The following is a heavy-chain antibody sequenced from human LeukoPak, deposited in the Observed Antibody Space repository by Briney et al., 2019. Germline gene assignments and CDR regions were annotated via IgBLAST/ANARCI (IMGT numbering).Heavy chain of an antibody. CDR2: ISAYNGNT. V-gene: IGHV1-18*01. J-gene: IGHJ4*02. D-gene: IGHD3-22*01. CDR3: ARDRRDYYDSSGYSLDY. Sequence: ASVKVSCKASGYTFTSYDINWVRQATGQGLEWMGWISAYNGNTNYAQKLQGRVTMTTDTSTSTAYMELRSLRSDDTAVYYCARDRRDYYDSSGYSLDYWGQGTLVTVSS. CDR1: GYTFTSYD.